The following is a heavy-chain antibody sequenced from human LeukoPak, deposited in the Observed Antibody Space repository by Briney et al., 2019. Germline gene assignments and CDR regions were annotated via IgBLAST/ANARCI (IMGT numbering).Heavy chain of an antibody. CDR3: AKDLSGSSHNWFDP. CDR1: GFTFSSYA. V-gene: IGHV3-23*01. J-gene: IGHJ5*02. D-gene: IGHD3-10*01. Sequence: GGSLGLSCAASGFTFSSYAMSWVRQAPGKGLEWVSDISGYGGSTYYADSVKGRFTISRDNFKNTLCLQMNRLRAEDMAVYYCAKDLSGSSHNWFDPWGQGTLVTVSS. CDR2: ISGYGGST.